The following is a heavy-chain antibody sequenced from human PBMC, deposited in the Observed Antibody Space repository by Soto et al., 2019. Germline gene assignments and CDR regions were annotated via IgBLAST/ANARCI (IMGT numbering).Heavy chain of an antibody. CDR3: TRANWGYPFDY. Sequence: QVQLQESGPGLVKPSQTVSLTCTVSGGSISSGAYYWSWIRQHPGKGLEWIGYIQNSGSTYYNPSLKSRATISVDTSKNQFSLKVSSVTAADTAVYYCTRANWGYPFDYWGQGTLVTVSS. V-gene: IGHV4-31*03. CDR1: GGSISSGAYY. D-gene: IGHD7-27*01. J-gene: IGHJ4*02. CDR2: IQNSGST.